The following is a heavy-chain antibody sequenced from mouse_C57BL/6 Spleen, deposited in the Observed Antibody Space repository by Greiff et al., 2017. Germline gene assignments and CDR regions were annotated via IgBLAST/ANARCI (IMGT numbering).Heavy chain of an antibody. Sequence: QVQLQQSGTELVKPGASVKLSCKASGYTFTSYWMHWVKQRPGQGLEWIGNINPSNGGTNYNEKFKSKATLTVDKSSSTAYMQLSSLTSEDSAVYYCARWEGTGWYFDVWGTGTTVTVSS. CDR3: ARWEGTGWYFDV. CDR1: GYTFTSYW. V-gene: IGHV1-53*01. J-gene: IGHJ1*03. CDR2: INPSNGGT. D-gene: IGHD3-3*01.